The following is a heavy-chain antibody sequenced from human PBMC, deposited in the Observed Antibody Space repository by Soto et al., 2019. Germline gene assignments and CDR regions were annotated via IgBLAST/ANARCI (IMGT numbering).Heavy chain of an antibody. CDR3: ARPAYCGGDCSLGAFDI. D-gene: IGHD2-21*02. CDR1: GGSVSSGSYY. Sequence: QVQLQESGPGLVKPSETLSLTCTVSGGSVSSGSYYWSWIRQPPGKGLEWIGYIYYSGSTNYNPSLKRRVTISVDTSKNPFSLKLSSVTAADTAVYYCARPAYCGGDCSLGAFDIWGQGTMVTVSS. V-gene: IGHV4-61*01. J-gene: IGHJ3*02. CDR2: IYYSGST.